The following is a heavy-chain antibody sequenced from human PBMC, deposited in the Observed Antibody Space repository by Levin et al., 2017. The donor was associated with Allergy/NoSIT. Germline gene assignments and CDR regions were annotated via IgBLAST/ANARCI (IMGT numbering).Heavy chain of an antibody. CDR1: GFTFSSYL. CDR3: AKGIFAETQYSVDS. V-gene: IGHV3-74*01. Sequence: GESLKISCAASGFTFSSYLMHWVRQAPGKGLVWVSRINGDGSSTTYADSVKGRFTISRDNAKNTLYLQMNSLRAEDAAVYYCAKGIFAETQYSVDSWGQGTLVTVSS. J-gene: IGHJ4*02. D-gene: IGHD3-3*01. CDR2: INGDGSST.